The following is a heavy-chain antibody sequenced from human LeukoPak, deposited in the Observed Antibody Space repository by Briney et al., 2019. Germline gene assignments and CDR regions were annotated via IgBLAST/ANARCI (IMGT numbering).Heavy chain of an antibody. CDR1: GYLFIGYY. CDR2: INPNSGGT. J-gene: IGHJ4*02. Sequence: ASVKVSCKASGYLFIGYYTHWVRQAPGQGLEWMGWINPNSGGTNYAQKFQGRVTMTSDTSISTAYMELSSLRSDDSAVYYCARDRRGHEEAVAGLDWGQGTLVTVSS. CDR3: ARDRRGHEEAVAGLD. V-gene: IGHV1-2*02. D-gene: IGHD6-19*01.